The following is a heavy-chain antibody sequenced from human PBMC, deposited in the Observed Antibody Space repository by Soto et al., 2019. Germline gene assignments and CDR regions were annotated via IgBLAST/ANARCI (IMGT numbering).Heavy chain of an antibody. CDR3: AKAEYSSSYYFDY. D-gene: IGHD6-6*01. J-gene: IGHJ4*02. CDR2: ISGSGGST. CDR1: GFTFSSYA. V-gene: IGHV3-23*01. Sequence: GGSLRLSCAASGFTFSSYAMSWVRQAPGKGLERISAISGSGGSTYYADSVKGRFTISRDNSKNTLYLQMNSLRAEDTAVYYCAKAEYSSSYYFDYWGQGTLVTVSS.